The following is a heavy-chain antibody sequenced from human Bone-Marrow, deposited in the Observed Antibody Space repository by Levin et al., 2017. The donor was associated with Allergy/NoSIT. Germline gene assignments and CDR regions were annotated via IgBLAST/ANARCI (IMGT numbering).Heavy chain of an antibody. D-gene: IGHD4-23*01. CDR1: GFSFKNYV. V-gene: IGHV3-23*01. J-gene: IGHJ4*02. Sequence: HAGGSLRLSCAASGFSFKNYVMVWFRQAPGKGLEWVSGISGSGENTYYADSVKGRFTITRDNSDNKLFLEMAGLTADDTATYYCARGLLRWQKGDYFASWGQGTQVLVSS. CDR2: ISGSGENT. CDR3: ARGLLRWQKGDYFAS.